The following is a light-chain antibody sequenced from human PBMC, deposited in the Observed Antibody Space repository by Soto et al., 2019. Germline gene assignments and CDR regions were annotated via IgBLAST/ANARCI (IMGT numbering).Light chain of an antibody. CDR3: QQSYSSPPWT. Sequence: DIQMTQSPSSLSASVGDRVTISCRASQSITSFLNWYQQKPGTAPRLLIYRASKVTSGVPPRFSGSGSGRDFTLTISSLRPEDIATDFCQQSYSSPPWTFGQGTKVEV. V-gene: IGKV1-39*01. CDR2: RAS. CDR1: QSITSF. J-gene: IGKJ1*01.